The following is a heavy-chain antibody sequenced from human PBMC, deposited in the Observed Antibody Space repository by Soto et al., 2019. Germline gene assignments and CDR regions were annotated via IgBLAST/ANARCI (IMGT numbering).Heavy chain of an antibody. Sequence: EVQLLESGGGLLHPGGSLSLSCAASGFTFSSYTMSWVRQGPGKGLEWVSGISSSGGSTVYADSVKGRFTISRDNFKNTLYLQMNSLRAEDTAVYYCAKGWGDYWGQGTPVTVSS. V-gene: IGHV3-23*01. D-gene: IGHD7-27*01. CDR2: ISSSGGST. J-gene: IGHJ4*02. CDR3: AKGWGDY. CDR1: GFTFSSYT.